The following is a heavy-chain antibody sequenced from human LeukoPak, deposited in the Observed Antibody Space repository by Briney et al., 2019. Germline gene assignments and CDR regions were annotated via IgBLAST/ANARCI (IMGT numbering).Heavy chain of an antibody. CDR3: AKTGKQWLVPSDWYFDL. CDR2: IRYDGSNK. CDR1: GFTFSSYG. Sequence: PGGSLRLSCAASGFTFSSYGMHWVRQAPGKGLEWVAFIRYDGSNKYYADSVKGRFTISRDNSKNTLYLQMNSLRAEDTTVYYCAKTGKQWLVPSDWYFDLWGRGTLVTVSS. D-gene: IGHD6-19*01. V-gene: IGHV3-30*02. J-gene: IGHJ2*01.